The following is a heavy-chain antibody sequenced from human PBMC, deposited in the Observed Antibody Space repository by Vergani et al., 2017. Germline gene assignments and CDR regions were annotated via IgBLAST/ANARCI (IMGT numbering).Heavy chain of an antibody. CDR1: GGTFTGYY. CDR3: ARESGGYCSSTSGSLPPRWFDP. V-gene: IGHV1-2*02. Sequence: QVQLVQSGAEVKKPGSSVKVSCKASGGTFTGYYMHWVRQAPGQGLEWMGWINPNSGGTNYAQKFQGRVTMTRDTSISTAYMELSSLRSEDTAVYYCARESGGYCSSTSGSLPPRWFDPWGQGTLVTVSS. J-gene: IGHJ5*02. CDR2: INPNSGGT. D-gene: IGHD2-2*03.